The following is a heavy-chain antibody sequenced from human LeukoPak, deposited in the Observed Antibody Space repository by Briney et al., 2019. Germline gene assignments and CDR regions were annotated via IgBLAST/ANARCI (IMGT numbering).Heavy chain of an antibody. Sequence: GGSLRLSCAASGFTFSSYEMNWVRQAPGKGLEWGSYISSSGSTIYYADSVKGRFTSSREKAKNSLYLQMNSLRAEDTAVYYCARDSLTDTIFGVVTKDFDYWGQGTLVTVSS. D-gene: IGHD3-3*01. J-gene: IGHJ4*02. CDR2: ISSSGSTI. CDR1: GFTFSSYE. CDR3: ARDSLTDTIFGVVTKDFDY. V-gene: IGHV3-48*03.